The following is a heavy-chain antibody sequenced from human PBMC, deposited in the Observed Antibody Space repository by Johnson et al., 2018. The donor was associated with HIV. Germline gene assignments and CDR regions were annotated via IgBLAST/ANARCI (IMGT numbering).Heavy chain of an antibody. CDR2: ISFDGGAI. Sequence: QVQLVESGGGLVQPGRSLRLSCSASGFSFNDYAMHWVRQAPGKGLEWVAVISFDGGAIYYADSVEGRFTISRDNSRDTLSLQMNSLRVEDTALYYCARDRGYWDAFDIWG. V-gene: IGHV3-30-3*01. J-gene: IGHJ3*02. CDR1: GFSFNDYA. CDR3: ARDRGYWDAFDI. D-gene: IGHD3-22*01.